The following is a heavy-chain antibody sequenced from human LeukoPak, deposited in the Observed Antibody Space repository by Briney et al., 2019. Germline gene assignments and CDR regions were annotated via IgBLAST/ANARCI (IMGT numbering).Heavy chain of an antibody. J-gene: IGHJ4*02. CDR1: GFTFTTYW. CDR2: IKQDGSEK. V-gene: IGHV3-7*01. Sequence: PGGSLRLSCAASGFTFTTYWMTWVRQAPGKGLEWVATIKQDGSEKYYVDSVKGRFTISRDYAKKSLFLQMNSLRAEDTAVYYCAREGDYGDYVDYWGQGTLVTVSS. D-gene: IGHD4-17*01. CDR3: AREGDYGDYVDY.